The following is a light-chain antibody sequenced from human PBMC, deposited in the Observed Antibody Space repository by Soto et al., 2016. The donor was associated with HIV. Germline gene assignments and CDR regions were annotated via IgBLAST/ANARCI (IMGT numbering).Light chain of an antibody. CDR2: QDR. V-gene: IGLV3-1*01. CDR3: QAWDSSTS. Sequence: SYELTQPPSVSVSPGQTASITCSGDKLRNKYVSWYQQKPGQSPVLVIYQDRKRPSGIPERFSGSNSGNTATLTISGTQAMDGADYYCQAWDSSTSFGGGAKLTVL. CDR1: KLRNKY. J-gene: IGLJ2*01.